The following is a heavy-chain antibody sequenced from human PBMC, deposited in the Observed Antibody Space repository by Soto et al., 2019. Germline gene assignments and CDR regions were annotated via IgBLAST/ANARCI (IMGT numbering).Heavy chain of an antibody. V-gene: IGHV6-1*01. CDR2: TYYRSNWRH. CDR1: GGSVSSNTAA. J-gene: IGHJ4*02. D-gene: IGHD6-19*01. Sequence: PTHSLTCAISGGSVSSNTAAWNWIRSSPSRGLEWLGRTYYRSNWRHDYAVSVKSRITVNPDTSKNHFSLQLNSVTPDDTAVYYCARGVAGSGFDLWGQGTLVTVSS. CDR3: ARGVAGSGFDL.